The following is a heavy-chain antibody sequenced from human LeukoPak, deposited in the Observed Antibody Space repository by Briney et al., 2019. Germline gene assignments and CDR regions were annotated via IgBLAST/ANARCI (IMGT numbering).Heavy chain of an antibody. Sequence: ASVKVSCKASGYTFTNYGISWVRQAPGQGLEWMGWISIYNGNTDYAQKLRGRVTMTTDTSTSTAYMELRSLRSDDTAVYYCARNTYDFWSGYYMPDDPWGQGTLVTVSS. CDR2: ISIYNGNT. CDR1: GYTFTNYG. D-gene: IGHD3-3*01. V-gene: IGHV1-18*01. CDR3: ARNTYDFWSGYYMPDDP. J-gene: IGHJ5*02.